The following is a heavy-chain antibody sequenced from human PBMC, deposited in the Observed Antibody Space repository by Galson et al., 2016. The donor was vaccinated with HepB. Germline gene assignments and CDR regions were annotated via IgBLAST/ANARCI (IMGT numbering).Heavy chain of an antibody. CDR3: AKDRRYYDSSGYFWEGYYYDGMDV. CDR1: GFTFSSYG. V-gene: IGHV3-30*18. CDR2: ISYDGSDK. Sequence: SLRLSCAASGFTFSSYGMHWVRQAPGKGLVWVAVISYDGSDKYYADSVKGRFTISRDNSKNTLYLQMNSLRPEDTAVYYCAKDRRYYDSSGYFWEGYYYDGMDVWGQGTTVTVSS. J-gene: IGHJ6*02. D-gene: IGHD3-22*01.